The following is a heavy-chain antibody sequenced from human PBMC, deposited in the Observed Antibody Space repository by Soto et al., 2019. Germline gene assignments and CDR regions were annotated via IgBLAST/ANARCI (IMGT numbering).Heavy chain of an antibody. J-gene: IGHJ4*02. Sequence: QVQLQESGPGLVKPSQTLSLTCTVSGGSISSGGYYWSWIRQHPGKGLEGIGYIYYRGSTYDNPSLKSRVTISVDTSKTQYSLKLSSVTAAATAVYYCARGNFKLLVGATTSFDYWGEGKMVTVSS. V-gene: IGHV4-31*03. CDR2: IYYRGST. CDR1: GGSISSGGYY. D-gene: IGHD1-26*01. CDR3: ARGNFKLLVGATTSFDY.